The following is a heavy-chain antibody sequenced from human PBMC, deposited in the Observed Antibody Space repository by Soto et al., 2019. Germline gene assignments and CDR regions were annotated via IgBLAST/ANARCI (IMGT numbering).Heavy chain of an antibody. CDR1: GFTFSSYG. D-gene: IGHD6-13*01. Sequence: QVQLVESGGGVVQPGRSLRLSCAASGFTFSSYGMHWVRQAPGKGLEWVAVIWYDGSNKYYADSVKGRFTISRDNSKNTLYLQMNSLRAEDTAVYYCARDVIAAAGTGGYYYYMDVWGKGTTVTVSS. CDR2: IWYDGSNK. V-gene: IGHV3-33*01. J-gene: IGHJ6*03. CDR3: ARDVIAAAGTGGYYYYMDV.